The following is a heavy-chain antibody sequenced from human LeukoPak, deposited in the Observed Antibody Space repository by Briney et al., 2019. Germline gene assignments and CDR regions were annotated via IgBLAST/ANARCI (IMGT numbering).Heavy chain of an antibody. CDR1: FLTFSAYG. Sequence: GGSLRLSCEASFLTFSAYGMHWVRQAPGKGLEWVAFISSDETDRYYADSVKGRFFISRDNAKNSLYLQMDSLRTEDMALYYCAKGNDYDFWSGYDYWGQGTLVTVSS. CDR2: ISSDETDR. D-gene: IGHD3-3*01. J-gene: IGHJ4*02. CDR3: AKGNDYDFWSGYDY. V-gene: IGHV3-30*18.